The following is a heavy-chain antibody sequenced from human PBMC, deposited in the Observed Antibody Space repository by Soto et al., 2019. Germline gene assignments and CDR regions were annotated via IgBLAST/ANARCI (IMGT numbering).Heavy chain of an antibody. CDR2: ISAGGGNT. Sequence: EVQLLESGGGLVQPGGSLRLSCAVSGFSFSTYPMSWVRQAPGKGLEWVSGISAGGGNTYYADSVRGRFTISRDNSKDTLYLQITSLRAEDTAFYYCAKHADYQLVSWFDPWGQGTLVTVSS. CDR3: AKHADYQLVSWFDP. J-gene: IGHJ5*02. V-gene: IGHV3-23*01. CDR1: GFSFSTYP. D-gene: IGHD1-1*01.